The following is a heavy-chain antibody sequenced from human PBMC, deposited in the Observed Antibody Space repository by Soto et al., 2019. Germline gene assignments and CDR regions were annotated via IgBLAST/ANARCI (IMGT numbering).Heavy chain of an antibody. V-gene: IGHV3-23*01. Sequence: LRLSCAASGFTFSSYAMSWVRQAPGKGLEWVSAISGSGGSTYYADSVKGRFTISRDNSKNTLYLQMNSLRAEDTAVYYCAKDGGSITIFGVVIIPSYFDYWGQGTMVTVYS. J-gene: IGHJ4*02. CDR3: AKDGGSITIFGVVIIPSYFDY. CDR2: ISGSGGST. CDR1: GFTFSSYA. D-gene: IGHD3-3*01.